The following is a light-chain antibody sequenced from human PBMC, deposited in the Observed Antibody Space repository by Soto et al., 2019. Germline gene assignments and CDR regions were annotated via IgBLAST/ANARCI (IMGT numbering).Light chain of an antibody. CDR1: SSDVGAYNY. CDR2: DVT. CDR3: SSYTRSTTLVV. Sequence: QSALTQPASVSGSPGQSITISCTGTSSDVGAYNYVSWYQQHPGKAPKLMIYDVTNRPSGVSSRFSGSKSGNTAYLTISVLQAEDEADYYCSSYTRSTTLVVFGGGTKLTVL. J-gene: IGLJ2*01. V-gene: IGLV2-14*01.